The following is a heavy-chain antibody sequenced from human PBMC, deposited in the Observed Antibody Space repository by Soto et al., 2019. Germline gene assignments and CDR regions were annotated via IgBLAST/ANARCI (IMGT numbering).Heavy chain of an antibody. CDR3: ARGRPFIAAAGKGASWFDP. D-gene: IGHD6-13*01. Sequence: QVQLVQSGAEVKKPGASVKVSCKASGYTFTGYYMHWVRQAPGQGLEWMGCINPNSGGTNYAQKFQGRVTMTRDTSISTAYMELSRLRSDDTAVYYCARGRPFIAAAGKGASWFDPWGQGTLVTVSS. V-gene: IGHV1-2*02. CDR1: GYTFTGYY. CDR2: INPNSGGT. J-gene: IGHJ5*02.